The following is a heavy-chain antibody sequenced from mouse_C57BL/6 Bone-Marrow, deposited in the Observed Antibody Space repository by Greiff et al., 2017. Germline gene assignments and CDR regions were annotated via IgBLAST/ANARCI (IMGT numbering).Heavy chain of an antibody. CDR3: ARNWDVRFAY. CDR2: ISSGGSYT. Sequence: EVKLVESGGDLVKPGGSLTLSCAASGFTFSSYGMSWVRQTPDKRLEWVATISSGGSYTYYPDSVKGRFTISRDKAKNTLYLQMSSLKSEDTAMYYCARNWDVRFAYWGQGTLVTVSA. V-gene: IGHV5-6*02. CDR1: GFTFSSYG. D-gene: IGHD4-1*01. J-gene: IGHJ3*01.